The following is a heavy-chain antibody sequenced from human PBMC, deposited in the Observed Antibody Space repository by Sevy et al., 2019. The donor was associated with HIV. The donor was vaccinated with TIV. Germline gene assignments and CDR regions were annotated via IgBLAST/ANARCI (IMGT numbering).Heavy chain of an antibody. J-gene: IGHJ4*02. Sequence: ASVKVSCKVSGDALSGHHMHWVRQAPGQGLEWVGWINPKSGGTNYAQNFQGRVTVTRDTSITTVYLELNRLTSDDTAVYYCARHTNFHFDYWGQGTLVNVSS. CDR1: GDALSGHH. CDR2: INPKSGGT. CDR3: ARHTNFHFDY. V-gene: IGHV1-2*02.